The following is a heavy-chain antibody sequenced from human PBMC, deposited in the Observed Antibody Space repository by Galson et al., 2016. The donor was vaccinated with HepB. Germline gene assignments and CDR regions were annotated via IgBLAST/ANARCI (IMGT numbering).Heavy chain of an antibody. Sequence: SVKVSCKVFGYTLTDLSMHWVRQAPGKGLEWMGSYDPEDDKTIHAQMFQGRVTMTEDTSTDTAYMELSSLRADDTAVYYCATGITVTPDYWGQGTLVTVSS. CDR1: GYTLTDLS. CDR3: ATGITVTPDY. V-gene: IGHV1-24*01. J-gene: IGHJ4*02. D-gene: IGHD4-17*01. CDR2: YDPEDDKT.